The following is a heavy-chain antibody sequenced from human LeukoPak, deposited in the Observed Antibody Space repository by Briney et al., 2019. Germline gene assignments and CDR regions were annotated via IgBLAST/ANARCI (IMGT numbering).Heavy chain of an antibody. Sequence: ASVKVSCKASGYTFTRYAMHWARQAPGQRLEWMGWINAGNGNTKYSQKFQGRVTITRDTSASTAYMELSSLRSEDTAVYYCATERGYCSRTSCQTSSFDYWGQGTLVTVSS. J-gene: IGHJ4*02. CDR2: INAGNGNT. CDR3: ATERGYCSRTSCQTSSFDY. CDR1: GYTFTRYA. V-gene: IGHV1-3*01. D-gene: IGHD2-2*01.